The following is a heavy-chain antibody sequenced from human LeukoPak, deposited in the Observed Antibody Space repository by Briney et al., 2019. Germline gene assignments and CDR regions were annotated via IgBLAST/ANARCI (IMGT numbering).Heavy chain of an antibody. CDR1: GFTFSSYA. J-gene: IGHJ4*02. D-gene: IGHD3-3*01. CDR3: ARLAGRFLEWLSADY. Sequence: GGSLRLSCAASGFTFSSYAMHWVRQAPGKGLEWVAVISYDGSNKHYADSVKGRFTISRDNSKNTLYLQMNSLRTEDTAVYYCARLAGRFLEWLSADYWGQGTLVTVSS. V-gene: IGHV3-30-3*01. CDR2: ISYDGSNK.